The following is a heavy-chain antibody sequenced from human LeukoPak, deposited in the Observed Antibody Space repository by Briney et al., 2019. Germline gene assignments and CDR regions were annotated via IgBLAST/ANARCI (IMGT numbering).Heavy chain of an antibody. J-gene: IGHJ3*02. CDR3: ARDSVDCSSGSCYSGDAFDI. Sequence: ASVEVSCKASGYTFTSYGISWVRQAPGQGLEWMGWISAYNGNTNYAQKLQGRVTMTTDTSTSTACMELRSLRSDDTAVYYCARDSVDCSSGSCYSGDAFDIWGQGTMVTVSS. CDR2: ISAYNGNT. D-gene: IGHD2-15*01. CDR1: GYTFTSYG. V-gene: IGHV1-18*01.